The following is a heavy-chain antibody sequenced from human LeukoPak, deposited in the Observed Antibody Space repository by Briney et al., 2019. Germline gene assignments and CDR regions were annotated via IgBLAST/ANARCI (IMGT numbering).Heavy chain of an antibody. D-gene: IGHD3/OR15-3a*01. CDR1: GYTFTSYD. V-gene: IGHV1-8*03. CDR2: MDPNSGNT. CDR3: ARGYDFWSGPDAFDI. Sequence: ASVKVSCKASGYTFTSYDINWVRQATGQGLEWMGWMDPNSGNTGYAQKFQGRVTITRNTSISTAYMELSSLRSEDTAVYYCARGYDFWSGPDAFDIWGQGTMVTVSS. J-gene: IGHJ3*02.